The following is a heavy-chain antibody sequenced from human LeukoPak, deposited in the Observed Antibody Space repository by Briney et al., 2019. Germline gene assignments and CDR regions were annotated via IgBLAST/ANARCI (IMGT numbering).Heavy chain of an antibody. V-gene: IGHV3-7*01. CDR1: GFTFSSFW. J-gene: IGHJ4*02. CDR2: IKQDGSET. Sequence: PGGSLRLSCAASGFTFSSFWMSWVRQAPGKGLEWVANIKQDGSETYYVDSVKGRFTISRDNAKNSLYLRMNSLRAEDTAVYYCARDTAGNDYWGQGTLVTVSS. D-gene: IGHD6-19*01. CDR3: ARDTAGNDY.